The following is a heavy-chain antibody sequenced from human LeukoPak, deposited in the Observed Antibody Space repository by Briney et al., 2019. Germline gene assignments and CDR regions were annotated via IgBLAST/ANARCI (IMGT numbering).Heavy chain of an antibody. CDR1: GLTLSNYY. J-gene: IGHJ4*02. CDR2: ISNIGSTT. D-gene: IGHD3-3*02. CDR3: GSDISNKGFDY. V-gene: IGHV3-11*04. Sequence: PGGSLRLSCAASGLTLSNYYMSWIRQAPGKGLEWVSYISNIGSTTHHADSVKGRFTISRDNAKNSLYLQMNSLRAEDTAVYYCGSDISNKGFDYWGQGTLVTVSS.